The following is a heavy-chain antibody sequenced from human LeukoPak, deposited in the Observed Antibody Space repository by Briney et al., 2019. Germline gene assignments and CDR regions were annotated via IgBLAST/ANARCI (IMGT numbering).Heavy chain of an antibody. CDR2: ISHEGSQT. CDR1: GFSFGSYG. D-gene: IGHD6-19*01. Sequence: PGKSLRLSCAASGFSFGSYGIHWVRQAPGKGLEWVAVISHEGSQTYYADSVRGRSTISRDNSKNMVYLQMNSLRAEDTAVYYCARTREQWQVLDYWGQGTLVTVSS. J-gene: IGHJ4*02. V-gene: IGHV3-30*03. CDR3: ARTREQWQVLDY.